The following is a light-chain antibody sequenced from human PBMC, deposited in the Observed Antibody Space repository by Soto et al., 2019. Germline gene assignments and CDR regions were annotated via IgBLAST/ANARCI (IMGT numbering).Light chain of an antibody. Sequence: SVLTQPASVSGSPGQPITISCTGTSSDVGDYNLVSWYQQHPGKAPKLIIYEVTKRPSGVSNRFSASKSGNTASLTISGLQAEDEADYYCCSYAGATTFEVFGGGTKLTVL. V-gene: IGLV2-23*02. J-gene: IGLJ2*01. CDR1: SSDVGDYNL. CDR3: CSYAGATTFEV. CDR2: EVT.